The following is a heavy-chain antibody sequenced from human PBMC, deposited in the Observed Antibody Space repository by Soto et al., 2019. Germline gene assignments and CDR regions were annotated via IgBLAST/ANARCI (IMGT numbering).Heavy chain of an antibody. Sequence: VGSLRLSCAASGFTFSSYAMHWVRQAPGKGLEWVAVISYDGSNKYYADSVKGRFTISRDNSKNTLYLQMNSLRAEDTAVYYCARDLPYYYGSGSPDAFDIWGQGTMVTVSS. CDR3: ARDLPYYYGSGSPDAFDI. V-gene: IGHV3-30-3*01. CDR1: GFTFSSYA. CDR2: ISYDGSNK. D-gene: IGHD3-10*01. J-gene: IGHJ3*02.